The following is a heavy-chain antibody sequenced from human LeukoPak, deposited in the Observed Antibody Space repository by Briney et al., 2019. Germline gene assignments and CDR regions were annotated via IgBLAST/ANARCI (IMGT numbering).Heavy chain of an antibody. V-gene: IGHV3-15*01. J-gene: IGHJ4*02. D-gene: IGHD1-26*01. CDR3: VTEYYGSYNF. CDR1: GFTFTDAW. CDR2: VKSNTAGGTT. Sequence: TGGSLRLSCEASGFTFTDAWMSWVRQAPGKGLEWVGHVKSNTAGGTTDYAAPVKGRFTISRDDSKNTLYLQMNSLKTEDTALYYCVTEYYGSYNFWGQGALVTVSS.